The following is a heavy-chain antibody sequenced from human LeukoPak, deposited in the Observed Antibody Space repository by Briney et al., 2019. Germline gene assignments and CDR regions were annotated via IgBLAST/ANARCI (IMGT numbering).Heavy chain of an antibody. Sequence: GGSLRLSCAASGFTFSSYWMSWVRQAPGKGLEWVANIKQDGSEKYYVDSVKGRFTISRDNAKNSLYLQMNSLRAEDTAVYYCARDRGYYDFWSGYLYWGQGTLVTVSS. V-gene: IGHV3-7*01. J-gene: IGHJ4*02. D-gene: IGHD3-3*01. CDR1: GFTFSSYW. CDR3: ARDRGYYDFWSGYLY. CDR2: IKQDGSEK.